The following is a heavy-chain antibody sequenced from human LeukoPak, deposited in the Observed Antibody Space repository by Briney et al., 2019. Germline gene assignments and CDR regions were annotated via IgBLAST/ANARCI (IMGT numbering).Heavy chain of an antibody. J-gene: IGHJ6*03. Sequence: SETLSLTCTVSGGSISPFYWNCVRPPAGKGLEWIGHTYTSGSTKYNPSLKSRVTISEDTSKNQFALKLSSVTAADTAVYYCARSRPWGLVGYYMDVWGKGTTVTISS. D-gene: IGHD3-16*01. V-gene: IGHV4-4*07. CDR2: TYTSGST. CDR3: ARSRPWGLVGYYMDV. CDR1: GGSISPFY.